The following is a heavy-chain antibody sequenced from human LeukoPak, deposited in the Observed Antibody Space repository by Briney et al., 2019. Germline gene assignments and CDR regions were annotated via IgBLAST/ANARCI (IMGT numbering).Heavy chain of an antibody. V-gene: IGHV3-23*01. CDR3: VKEGDIFSNYDL. Sequence: GGSLRLSCAASGFTFSNYAMSWVRLTPGRGLEWVSAISNSGSSTYYADSVKGRFTIYRDNSKNILYQQSDSLRAEDTALYYCVKEGDIFSNYDLWGLGTLVTVSS. D-gene: IGHD4-11*01. CDR2: ISNSGSST. CDR1: GFTFSNYA. J-gene: IGHJ4*02.